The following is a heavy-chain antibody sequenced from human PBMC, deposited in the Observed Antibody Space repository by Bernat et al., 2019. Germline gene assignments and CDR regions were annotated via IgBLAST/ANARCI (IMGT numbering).Heavy chain of an antibody. CDR3: AHRKPGRGGWDTGLFDF. CDR2: IYWDDDK. V-gene: IGHV2-5*02. J-gene: IGHJ4*02. CDR1: GFSLMTSGVG. D-gene: IGHD6-19*01. Sequence: QITLEESGPPRVKPTQTLTLTCTFSGFSLMTSGVGVGWIRQPPGKALECLAFIYWDDDKRYSPSLRNRLTIAKDTSKNQVFLTMTNMDPVDTATYYCAHRKPGRGGWDTGLFDFWGRGTLVTVSS.